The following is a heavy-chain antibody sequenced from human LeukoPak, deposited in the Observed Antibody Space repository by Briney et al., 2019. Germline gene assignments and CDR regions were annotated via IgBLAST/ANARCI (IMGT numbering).Heavy chain of an antibody. Sequence: PGGSLRLSCAASGFTFSDYYMSWIRQAPGKGLEWVSYISSGSSYTNYADSVKGRFTISRDNAKNSLYLQMNSLRAEDTAVYYCARDCGGGSCYGPYDAFDIWGQGTMVTVSS. V-gene: IGHV3-11*06. CDR3: ARDCGGGSCYGPYDAFDI. CDR2: ISSGSSYT. D-gene: IGHD2-15*01. J-gene: IGHJ3*02. CDR1: GFTFSDYY.